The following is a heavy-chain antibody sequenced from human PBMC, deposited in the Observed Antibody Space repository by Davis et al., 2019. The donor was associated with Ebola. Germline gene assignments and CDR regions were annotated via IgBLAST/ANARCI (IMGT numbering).Heavy chain of an antibody. CDR2: ISVSSGYI. D-gene: IGHD2/OR15-2a*01. V-gene: IGHV3-21*01. J-gene: IGHJ4*02. CDR3: TRGRHSEPTYDDY. CDR1: GFIYSSYT. Sequence: GESLKISCAASGFIYSSYTMNSVRQAPGKGLEWVSSISVSSGYIYYEDSVKGRFTISRDNAKNSLYLQMNSLRAEDTAVYYCTRGRHSEPTYDDYWGQGTLVTVSS.